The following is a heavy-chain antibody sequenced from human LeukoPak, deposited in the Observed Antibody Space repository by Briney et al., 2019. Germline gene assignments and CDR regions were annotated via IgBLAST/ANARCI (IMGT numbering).Heavy chain of an antibody. Sequence: ASVKVSCKASGYTFTSYGISWVRQAPGQGLEWMGWISAYNGNTNYAQKLQGRVTMTTDTSTSTAYMELRSLRSDDTALYYCARVNSGWFGDAFDIWGQGTMVTVSS. CDR3: ARVNSGWFGDAFDI. J-gene: IGHJ3*02. CDR1: GYTFTSYG. CDR2: ISAYNGNT. V-gene: IGHV1-18*01. D-gene: IGHD6-19*01.